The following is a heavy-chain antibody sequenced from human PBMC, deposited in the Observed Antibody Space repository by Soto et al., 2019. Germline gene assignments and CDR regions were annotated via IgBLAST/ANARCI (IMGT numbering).Heavy chain of an antibody. D-gene: IGHD3-10*01. J-gene: IGHJ4*02. CDR3: ASNWFGRYDY. V-gene: IGHV1-3*01. CDR2: IDAGNGNT. Sequence: VHLVQSAAEVKNPGASVKVSCKTSGFPFSNFAMHWVRQAPGQRLEWMGWIDAGNGNTYYSERLQGRVTITRDPSATTVNMELKSLRSEDTAVYYCASNWFGRYDYWGQGTLVTVSS. CDR1: GFPFSNFA.